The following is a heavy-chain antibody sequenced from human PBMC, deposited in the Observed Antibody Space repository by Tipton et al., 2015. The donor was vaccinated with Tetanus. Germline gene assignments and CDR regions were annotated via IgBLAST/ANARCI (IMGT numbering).Heavy chain of an antibody. D-gene: IGHD6-13*01. CDR1: GYTFTSYH. J-gene: IGHJ3*02. CDR3: ARERGYRGHAFDT. Sequence: QSGPEVKKPGDSVKVSCKASGYTFTSYHMHWVRQAPGQGLDCMGTTNPSGGLTGYAQKFQGRLIMTKDTSTSTVYMELKSLTSEDTALYYCARERGYRGHAFDTWGQGTMVTVSS. V-gene: IGHV1-46*01. CDR2: TNPSGGLT.